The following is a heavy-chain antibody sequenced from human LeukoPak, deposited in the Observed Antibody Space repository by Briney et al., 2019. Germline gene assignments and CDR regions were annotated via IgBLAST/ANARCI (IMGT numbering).Heavy chain of an antibody. CDR2: IKQGGSEK. Sequence: PGGSLRLSCAASGFIFRNHWMSWVRQAPGRGLEWVAHIKQGGSEKHYVDSLEGRFTLSRDDAKNSLYLQMNRLRVDDSAVYYCARGPSYGDRVDYNDYWGQGTLVTVSS. CDR1: GFIFRNHW. J-gene: IGHJ4*02. D-gene: IGHD4-17*01. V-gene: IGHV3-7*01. CDR3: ARGPSYGDRVDYNDY.